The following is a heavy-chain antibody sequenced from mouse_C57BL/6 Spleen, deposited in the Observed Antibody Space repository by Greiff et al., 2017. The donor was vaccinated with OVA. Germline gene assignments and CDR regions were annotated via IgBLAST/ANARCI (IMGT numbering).Heavy chain of an antibody. Sequence: QVQLQQSGAELVRPGASVTLSCKASGYTFTDYEMHWVKQTPVHGLEWIGAIDPDTGGTAYNQKFKGKAILTADESTSTAYMELRSLTSEDSAVYYYTNYYGSSWYFDCWSQGTTLTVSS. J-gene: IGHJ2*01. D-gene: IGHD1-1*01. CDR1: GYTFTDYE. CDR3: TNYYGSSWYFDC. CDR2: IDPDTGGT. V-gene: IGHV1-15*01.